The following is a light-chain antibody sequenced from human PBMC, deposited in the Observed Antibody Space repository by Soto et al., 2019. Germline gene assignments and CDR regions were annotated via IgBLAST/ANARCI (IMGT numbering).Light chain of an antibody. J-gene: IGKJ2*01. CDR3: QQTYGAPIMYT. CDR2: AAS. V-gene: IGKV1-39*01. Sequence: IQMTQSPSSLSASVGDRVTITCRASQSISNYVNWYQQKPGKAPNLLIYAASSLQGGVPSRFSGSGSGTDFTLTISSLYPEDFATYYCQQTYGAPIMYTFGQGTNLEIK. CDR1: QSISNY.